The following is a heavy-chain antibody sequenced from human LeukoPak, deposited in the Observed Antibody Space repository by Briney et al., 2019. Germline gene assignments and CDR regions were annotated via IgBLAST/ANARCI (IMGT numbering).Heavy chain of an antibody. J-gene: IGHJ3*02. CDR1: GXTFDDYG. D-gene: IGHD3-10*01. CDR3: ARGQNYYGSGSQTFDI. Sequence: PGGSLRLSWAASGXTFDDYGMSWVRQAPGKGLEWVSGINWNGGSTGYADSVKGRFTISRDHAKNSLYLQVSSLRAEDTAWYYCARGQNYYGSGSQTFDIWGQGTMVTVSS. CDR2: INWNGGST. V-gene: IGHV3-20*04.